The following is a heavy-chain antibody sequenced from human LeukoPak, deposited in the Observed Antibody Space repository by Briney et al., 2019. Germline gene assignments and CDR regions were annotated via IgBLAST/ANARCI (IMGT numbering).Heavy chain of an antibody. D-gene: IGHD3-22*01. CDR2: INPSGGST. CDR3: TREGVYSPDGSGYHRDAFDI. Sequence: ASVKVSCKASGYTFTTDYIHWVRQAPGQGLEWMGIINPSGGSTTYAQKFQGRVIMTGDTSTSTVYMELRSLRSEDTAVYYCTREGVYSPDGSGYHRDAFDIWGQGTVVTVSS. CDR1: GYTFTTDY. V-gene: IGHV1-46*01. J-gene: IGHJ3*02.